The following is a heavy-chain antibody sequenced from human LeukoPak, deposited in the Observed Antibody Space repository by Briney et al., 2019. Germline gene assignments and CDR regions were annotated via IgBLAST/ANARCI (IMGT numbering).Heavy chain of an antibody. Sequence: GASVKVSCKASGYTFTGYYMHWVRQAPGQGLEWMGWINPNSGGTNYAQKFQGRVTMTRDTSISTAYMELSRLRSDDTAVYYCARDAGLRLGELSFVVFYYWGQGTLVTVSS. V-gene: IGHV1-2*02. CDR1: GYTFTGYY. J-gene: IGHJ4*02. D-gene: IGHD3-16*02. CDR3: ARDAGLRLGELSFVVFYY. CDR2: INPNSGGT.